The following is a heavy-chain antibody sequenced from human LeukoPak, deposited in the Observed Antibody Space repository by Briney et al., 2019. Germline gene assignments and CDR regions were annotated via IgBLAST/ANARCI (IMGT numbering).Heavy chain of an antibody. J-gene: IGHJ4*02. CDR3: ARGGLQLWFLVDY. D-gene: IGHD5-18*01. V-gene: IGHV1-2*02. CDR2: INPNSGGT. Sequence: ASVKVSCKASGYTFTGYFMHWVRQAPGQGLEWMGWINPNSGGTNYAQKFQGRVTTTRDTSISTAYMELSSLRSDDTAIYFCARGGLQLWFLVDYWGQGTLVTVPS. CDR1: GYTFTGYF.